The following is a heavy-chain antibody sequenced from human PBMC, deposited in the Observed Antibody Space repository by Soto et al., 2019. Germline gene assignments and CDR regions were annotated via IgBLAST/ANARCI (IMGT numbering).Heavy chain of an antibody. Sequence: ASVKVSCKASGYTFTSYYMHWVRQAPGQGLEWMGIIRPSGGSTTYAQKFQGRVTMTRDTSTSTVYMELSSLRSEDTAVYYCAAEIYSGGDCCHFDYWGQGTLVTVSS. CDR2: IRPSGGST. V-gene: IGHV1-46*01. D-gene: IGHD2-21*02. CDR3: AAEIYSGGDCCHFDY. J-gene: IGHJ4*02. CDR1: GYTFTSYY.